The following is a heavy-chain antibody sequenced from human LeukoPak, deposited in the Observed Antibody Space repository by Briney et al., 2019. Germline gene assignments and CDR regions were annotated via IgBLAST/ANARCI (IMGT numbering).Heavy chain of an antibody. D-gene: IGHD3-3*01. V-gene: IGHV1-2*02. CDR1: GYTFTGYY. J-gene: IGHJ5*02. CDR2: INPNSGGT. CDR3: AAIFGVVYHWWFDP. Sequence: ASVKVSCKASGYTFTGYYMHWVRQAPGQGLEWMGWINPNSGGTNYAQKFQGRVTMTRDTSISTAYMELSRLRSDDTAVYYCAAIFGVVYHWWFDPWGQGTLVTVSS.